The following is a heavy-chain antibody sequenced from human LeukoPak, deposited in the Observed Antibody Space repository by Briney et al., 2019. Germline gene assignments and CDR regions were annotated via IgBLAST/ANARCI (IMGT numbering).Heavy chain of an antibody. D-gene: IGHD3-22*01. CDR3: ARVASGVVAPTVGGKRGMDV. Sequence: PSETLSLTCTVSGGSISSYYWSWIRQPPGKGLEWIGYIYYSGSTNYNPSLKSRVTISVDTSKNQFSLKLSSVTAADTAVYYCARVASGVVAPTVGGKRGMDVWGQGTTVTVS. CDR2: IYYSGST. CDR1: GGSISSYY. V-gene: IGHV4-59*01. J-gene: IGHJ6*02.